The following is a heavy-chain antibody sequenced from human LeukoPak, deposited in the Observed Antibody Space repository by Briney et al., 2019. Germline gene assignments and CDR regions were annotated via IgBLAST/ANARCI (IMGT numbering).Heavy chain of an antibody. V-gene: IGHV1-2*02. CDR2: INPSGGGT. J-gene: IGHJ5*02. CDR3: ASYDYVWGSHGFDP. Sequence: ASVKVSCKASGYTFTSYYMHWVRQAPGQGLEWMGIINPSGGGTNYAQKFQGRVTMTRDTSISTAYMELSRLRSDDTAVYYCASYDYVWGSHGFDPWGQGTLVTVSS. D-gene: IGHD3-16*01. CDR1: GYTFTSYY.